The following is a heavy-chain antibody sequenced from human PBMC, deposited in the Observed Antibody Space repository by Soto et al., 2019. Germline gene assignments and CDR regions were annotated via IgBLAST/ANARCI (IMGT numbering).Heavy chain of an antibody. Sequence: QVQLQESGPGLVRPSETLSLTCTVSGASVSSGSYYWSWIRQPPGKGLEWIGYIYYTGTTDYNPSLKRRVTISVDMSKNQISLNLTSVTAADTAVYFCARALSTKEGWFDPWGQGSLVTVSS. D-gene: IGHD2-8*01. J-gene: IGHJ5*02. V-gene: IGHV4-61*01. CDR3: ARALSTKEGWFDP. CDR2: IYYTGTT. CDR1: GASVSSGSYY.